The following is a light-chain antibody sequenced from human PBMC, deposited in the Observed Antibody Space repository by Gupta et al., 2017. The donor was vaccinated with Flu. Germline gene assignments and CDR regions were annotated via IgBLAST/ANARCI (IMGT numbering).Light chain of an antibody. CDR3: QHDTSSKDT. J-gene: IGKJ3*01. V-gene: IGKV1-5*03. Sequence: DIQMTHSPSTLSASVGDRVTITCRASQSISSWLAWYQQKPGKAPKLLIYKASSVESGVPSRFSASGSGTEFTLTISSLQPDDFATYYCQHDTSSKDTFGHGTKVDIK. CDR2: KAS. CDR1: QSISSW.